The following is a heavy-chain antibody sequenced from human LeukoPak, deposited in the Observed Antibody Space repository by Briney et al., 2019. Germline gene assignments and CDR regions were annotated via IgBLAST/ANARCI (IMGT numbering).Heavy chain of an antibody. CDR1: GGTFSSYA. Sequence: SVKVSCKASGGTFSSYAISWVRQAPGQGLEWMGRIIPIFGTANYAQKLQGRVTITTDESTSTAYMELSSLRSEDTAVYYCAREHDSSGYRGTFDAFDIWGQGTMVTVSS. D-gene: IGHD3-22*01. CDR3: AREHDSSGYRGTFDAFDI. CDR2: IIPIFGTA. J-gene: IGHJ3*02. V-gene: IGHV1-69*05.